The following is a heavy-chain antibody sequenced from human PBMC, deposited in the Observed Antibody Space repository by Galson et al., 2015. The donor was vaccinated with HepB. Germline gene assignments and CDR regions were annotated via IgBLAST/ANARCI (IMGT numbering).Heavy chain of an antibody. Sequence: SLRLSCAASGFTFSSYGMHWVRQAPGKGLEWVAVIWYDGSNKYYADSVKGRFTISRDNSKNTLYLQMSSLRAEDTAVYYCARSISAGPIDYWGQGTLVTVSS. CDR2: IWYDGSNK. D-gene: IGHD6-19*01. CDR3: ARSISAGPIDY. J-gene: IGHJ4*02. V-gene: IGHV3-33*08. CDR1: GFTFSSYG.